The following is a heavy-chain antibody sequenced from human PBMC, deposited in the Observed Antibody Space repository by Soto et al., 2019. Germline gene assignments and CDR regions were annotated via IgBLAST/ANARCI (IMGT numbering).Heavy chain of an antibody. CDR2: IIDSGGST. CDR3: AKGRSYYYYNGVDV. J-gene: IGHJ6*02. Sequence: PGGSLRLSCAASGFTFSNYAMSWVRQTPGKGLEWVSDIIDSGGSTYYADSVKGRFTISRDNSKSTLYLQMNSLRAEDTALYYCAKGRSYYYYNGVDVWGQGTTVTVSS. CDR1: GFTFSNYA. V-gene: IGHV3-23*01.